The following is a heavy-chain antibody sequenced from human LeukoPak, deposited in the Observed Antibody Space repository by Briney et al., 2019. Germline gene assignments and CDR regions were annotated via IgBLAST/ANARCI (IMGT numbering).Heavy chain of an antibody. CDR1: GFSISSGDYY. D-gene: IGHD6-13*01. V-gene: IGHV4-30-4*08. CDR2: IYYSGST. Sequence: SETLSLTCSVSGFSISSGDYYWSWIRQPPGQDLGWIGYIYYSGSTYYNPSLKSRVTISVDTSKNQFSLKLSSVTAADTAVYYCARRIIAAVASFWFDPWGPGTLVTVSS. CDR3: ARRIIAAVASFWFDP. J-gene: IGHJ5*02.